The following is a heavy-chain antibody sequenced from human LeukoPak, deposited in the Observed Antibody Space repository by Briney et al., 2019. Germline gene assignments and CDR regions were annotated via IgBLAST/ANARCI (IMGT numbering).Heavy chain of an antibody. CDR3: AKDGAYCGGDCSGGNWFDP. CDR1: GFTFDDYA. V-gene: IGHV3-9*01. Sequence: GGSLRLSCAASGFTFDDYAMHWVRQAPGKGLEWVSGISWNSSSIGYADSVKGRFTISRDNAKNSLYLQMNSLRAEDTALYYCAKDGAYCGGDCSGGNWFDPWGQGTLVTVSS. D-gene: IGHD2-21*02. CDR2: ISWNSSSI. J-gene: IGHJ5*02.